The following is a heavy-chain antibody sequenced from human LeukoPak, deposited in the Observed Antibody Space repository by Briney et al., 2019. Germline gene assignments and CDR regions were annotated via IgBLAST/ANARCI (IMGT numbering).Heavy chain of an antibody. CDR2: IKQDGSEK. J-gene: IGHJ4*02. CDR3: ARDTSSAWYGLIDC. D-gene: IGHD6-19*01. V-gene: IGHV3-7*01. Sequence: PGGSLRLSCAASGFTFSSFWMGWVRQAPGKGLEWVATIKQDGSEKYSVDSVKGRFTISRDNAKNSLYLQMNSLRAEDTAVYFCARDTSSAWYGLIDCWGQGSLVTVSS. CDR1: GFTFSSFW.